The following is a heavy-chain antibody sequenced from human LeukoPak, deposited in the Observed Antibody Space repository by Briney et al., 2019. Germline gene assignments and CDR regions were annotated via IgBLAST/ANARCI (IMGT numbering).Heavy chain of an antibody. CDR2: ISAYNGNT. Sequence: ASVKVSCKASGYTFTGYYMHWVRQAPGQGLEWMGWISAYNGNTNYAQKLQGRVTMTTDTSTSTAYMELRSLRSEDTAVYYCARSQWLLIWYMDVWGKGTTVTISS. D-gene: IGHD3-22*01. J-gene: IGHJ6*03. CDR1: GYTFTGYY. CDR3: ARSQWLLIWYMDV. V-gene: IGHV1-18*04.